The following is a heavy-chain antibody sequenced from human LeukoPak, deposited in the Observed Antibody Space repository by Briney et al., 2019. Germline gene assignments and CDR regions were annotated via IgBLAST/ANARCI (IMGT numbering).Heavy chain of an antibody. CDR1: GFTFSSYE. CDR2: ISSSGSTI. J-gene: IGHJ4*02. V-gene: IGHV3-48*03. CDR3: APQGPSSGWYAYFDY. Sequence: GGSLRLSCAASGFTFSSYEMNWVRQAPGKGPEWVSYISSSGSTIYYADSVKGRFTISRDNAKNSLYLQMNSLRAEDTAVYYCAPQGPSSGWYAYFDYWGQGTLVTVSS. D-gene: IGHD6-19*01.